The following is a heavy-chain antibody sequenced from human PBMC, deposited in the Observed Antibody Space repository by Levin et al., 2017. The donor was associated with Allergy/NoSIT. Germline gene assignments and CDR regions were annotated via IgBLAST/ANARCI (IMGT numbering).Heavy chain of an antibody. D-gene: IGHD4-17*01. CDR3: AATTVTTDAFDI. CDR1: GYTFTSYD. Sequence: ASVKVSCKASGYTFTSYDINWVRQATGQGLEWMGWMNPNSGNTGYAQKFQGRVTMTRNTSISTAYMELSSLRSEDTAVYYCAATTVTTDAFDIWGQGTMVTVSS. J-gene: IGHJ3*02. V-gene: IGHV1-8*01. CDR2: MNPNSGNT.